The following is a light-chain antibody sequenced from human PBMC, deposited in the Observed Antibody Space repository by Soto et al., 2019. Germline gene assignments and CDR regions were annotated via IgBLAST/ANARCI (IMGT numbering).Light chain of an antibody. CDR3: QQAYIFPFS. Sequence: DVQMTQSPSSVSASVGDRVTLTCRASRVISNFLAWYQQKPGKAPRLLIYAAFNLQGGVPSRFSGSGSGTHFFLTISSLQPDDFATYYCQQAYIFPFSLGGGTKVDIK. CDR1: RVISNF. CDR2: AAF. J-gene: IGKJ4*01. V-gene: IGKV1-12*02.